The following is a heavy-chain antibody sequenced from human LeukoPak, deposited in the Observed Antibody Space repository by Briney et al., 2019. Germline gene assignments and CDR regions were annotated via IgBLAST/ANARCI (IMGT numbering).Heavy chain of an antibody. CDR3: AHSPRDYDILTGLFSEYFQH. V-gene: IGHV2-5*02. J-gene: IGHJ1*01. CDR1: GFSLSTSGVA. D-gene: IGHD3-9*01. CDR2: IYWDDDK. Sequence: SGPTLVKPTQTLTLTCTFSGFSLSTSGVAVGWIRQPPGKALEWLALIYWDDDKRYSPSLKSRLTITKDTSKNRVVLTMTNMDPVDTATYYCAHSPRDYDILTGLFSEYFQHWGQGTLVTVSS.